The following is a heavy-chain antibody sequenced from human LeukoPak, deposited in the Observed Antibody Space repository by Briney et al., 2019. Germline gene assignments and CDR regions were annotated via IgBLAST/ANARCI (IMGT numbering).Heavy chain of an antibody. Sequence: PSETLSLACTVSGGSISSSTYYWGWIRQPPGKGLEWIGSIYYSGSTYYNPSLKSRVTISVDTSKNQFSLKLSSVTAADTAVYYCARDFFGPYYYYMDVWGKGTTVTVSS. CDR1: GGSISSSTYY. CDR2: IYYSGST. CDR3: ARDFFGPYYYYMDV. J-gene: IGHJ6*03. V-gene: IGHV4-39*07. D-gene: IGHD2/OR15-2a*01.